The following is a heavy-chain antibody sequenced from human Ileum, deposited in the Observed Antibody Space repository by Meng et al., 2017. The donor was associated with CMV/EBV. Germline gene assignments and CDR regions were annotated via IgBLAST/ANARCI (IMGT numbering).Heavy chain of an antibody. CDR1: GFTFSNHA. V-gene: IGHV3-23*03. J-gene: IGHJ5*02. CDR2: SYSGGTST. D-gene: IGHD2-2*01. Sequence: GESLKISCAASGFTFSNHAMSWVRQAPGKGLEWVSLSYSGGTSTYYADSVKGRFTISRDNSKNTLYLQMNSLRAEDTAVYYCAKGGFCSSTSCASFDPWGQGTLVTVSS. CDR3: AKGGFCSSTSCASFDP.